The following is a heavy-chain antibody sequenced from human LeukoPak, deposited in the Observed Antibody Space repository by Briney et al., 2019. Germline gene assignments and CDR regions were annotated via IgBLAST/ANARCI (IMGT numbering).Heavy chain of an antibody. CDR2: INAGNGNT. D-gene: IGHD4-17*01. CDR1: GGTFSSYA. J-gene: IGHJ4*02. Sequence: ASVKVSCKASGGTFSSYAISWVRQAPGQRLEWMGWINAGNGNTKYSQKFQGRVTITRDTSASTAYMELSSLRSEDTAVYYCAKTSTVTRTYYFDYWGQGTLVTVSS. CDR3: AKTSTVTRTYYFDY. V-gene: IGHV1-3*01.